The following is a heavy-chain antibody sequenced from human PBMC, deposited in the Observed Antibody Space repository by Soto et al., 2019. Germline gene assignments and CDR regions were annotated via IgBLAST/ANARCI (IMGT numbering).Heavy chain of an antibody. J-gene: IGHJ6*03. Sequence: QVQLVQSGAEVMKPGASVKVSCKASGYTFTSYGISWVRQAPGQGLEWMGWISAYNGNTNYAQKLQGRVTMTTDTSTSTAYMELRSLRSDDTAVYYCARAPGGTGTGRGYYYYYMDVWGKGTTVTVSS. CDR3: ARAPGGTGTGRGYYYYYMDV. CDR1: GYTFTSYG. CDR2: ISAYNGNT. V-gene: IGHV1-18*01. D-gene: IGHD1-1*01.